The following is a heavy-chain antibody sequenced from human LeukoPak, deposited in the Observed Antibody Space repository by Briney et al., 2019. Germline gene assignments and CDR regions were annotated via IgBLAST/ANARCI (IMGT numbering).Heavy chain of an antibody. J-gene: IGHJ5*02. V-gene: IGHV4-30-2*01. CDR2: IYHSGST. CDR1: GGSISSGGYY. D-gene: IGHD6-13*01. Sequence: SETLSLTCTVSGGSISSGGYYWSWIRQPPGRGLEWIGYIYHSGSTYYNPSLKSRVTISVDGSKNQFSLKLSSVTAADTAVYYCARDLITSSRGKANWFNPWGQGTLVTVSS. CDR3: ARDLITSSRGKANWFNP.